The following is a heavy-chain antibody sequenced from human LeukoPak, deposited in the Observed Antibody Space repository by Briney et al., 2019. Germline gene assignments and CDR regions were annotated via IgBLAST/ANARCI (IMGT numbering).Heavy chain of an antibody. CDR2: ISGSGGST. V-gene: IGHV3-23*01. CDR3: AKDRATYYYDSSGYGLPDY. J-gene: IGHJ4*02. Sequence: GGSLRLSCAASGFTFSSYWMSWVRQAPGKGLEWVSAISGSGGSTYYADSVKGRFTISRDNSKNTLYLQMNSLRAEDTAVYYCAKDRATYYYDSSGYGLPDYWGQGTLVTVSS. D-gene: IGHD3-22*01. CDR1: GFTFSSYW.